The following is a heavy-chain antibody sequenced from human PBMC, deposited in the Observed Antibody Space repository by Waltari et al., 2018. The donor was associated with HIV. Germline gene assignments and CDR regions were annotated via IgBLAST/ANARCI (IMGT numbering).Heavy chain of an antibody. CDR2: ISSSDTFI. Sequence: EVQLVESGGGLVKPGGSLRLSCAASGFTFSDYSMVWVRQAPGKGLEWLSSISSSDTFIYYGDSVRGRFTISRDNAKKSLYLQLNSLRDEDTAVYYCARVHYSDSSGYERKFD. D-gene: IGHD3-22*01. J-gene: IGHJ4*01. V-gene: IGHV3-21*01. CDR1: GFTFSDYS. CDR3: ARVHYSDSSGYERKFD.